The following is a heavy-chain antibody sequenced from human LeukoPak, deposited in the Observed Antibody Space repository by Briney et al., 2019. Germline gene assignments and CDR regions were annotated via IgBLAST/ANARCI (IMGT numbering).Heavy chain of an antibody. Sequence: PGGSLRLSCAASGFTLSSYGMHWVRQAPGKGLEWVAVISYDGSNKYYADSVKGRFTISRDNSKNTLYLQMNSLRAEDTAVYYCAKDQGSGPFDYWGQGTLVTVSS. CDR3: AKDQGSGPFDY. J-gene: IGHJ4*02. V-gene: IGHV3-30*18. CDR2: ISYDGSNK. D-gene: IGHD2-15*01. CDR1: GFTLSSYG.